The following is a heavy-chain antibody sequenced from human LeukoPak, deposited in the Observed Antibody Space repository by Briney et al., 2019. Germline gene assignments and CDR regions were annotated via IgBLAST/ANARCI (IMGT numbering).Heavy chain of an antibody. V-gene: IGHV3-23*01. CDR3: GKTTVGYSSGRYPGWPVDY. Sequence: GGSLRLSCAASGFTFNNYAMYWVRQAPGKGLEWVSGIFGSGGSARYADSVKGRFTISRDNSKNTVYLQLDSLRVEDTAVYYCGKTTVGYSSGRYPGWPVDYWGQGTLVTVSS. CDR2: IFGSGGSA. CDR1: GFTFNNYA. J-gene: IGHJ4*02. D-gene: IGHD2-15*01.